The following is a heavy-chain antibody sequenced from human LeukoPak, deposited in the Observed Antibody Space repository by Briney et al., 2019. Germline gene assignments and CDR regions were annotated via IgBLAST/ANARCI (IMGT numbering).Heavy chain of an antibody. Sequence: SETLSLTCSVSGGSISSYYWSWIRQPPGKGLEGIGYIYYSGRSNYNPSLKSRVTISVDTSKNQFSLKLSSVTAADMAVYYCAKAVVVSTTRLGPFDTWGQGTMVTVSS. J-gene: IGHJ3*02. CDR2: IYYSGRS. CDR3: AKAVVVSTTRLGPFDT. V-gene: IGHV4-59*08. D-gene: IGHD3-22*01. CDR1: GGSISSYY.